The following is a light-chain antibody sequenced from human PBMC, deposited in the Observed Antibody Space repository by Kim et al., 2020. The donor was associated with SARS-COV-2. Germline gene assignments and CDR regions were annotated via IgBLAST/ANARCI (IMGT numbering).Light chain of an antibody. CDR2: EDN. CDR3: QSYDSSNHWV. J-gene: IGLJ3*02. Sequence: KTVTFSSTRSSGSIASNYVQWYQQRPGSSPTTVIYEDNQRPSGVPDRCSGSIDSSSNAASLTISGLKTEDEADYYCQSYDSSNHWVFGGGTQLTVL. CDR1: SGSIASNY. V-gene: IGLV6-57*01.